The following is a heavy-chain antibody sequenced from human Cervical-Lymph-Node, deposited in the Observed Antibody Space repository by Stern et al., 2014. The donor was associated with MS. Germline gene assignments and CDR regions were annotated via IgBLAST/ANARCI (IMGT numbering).Heavy chain of an antibody. CDR3: ARDKAGSTFPDEYYYYYGMDV. CDR2: ISCSSGYI. CDR1: GFTLSSYS. J-gene: IGHJ6*02. D-gene: IGHD2/OR15-2a*01. Sequence: VQLVESGGGLVKPGGSLRLSCAASGFTLSSYSMNWVRQASGKGLEWVSSISCSSGYIYYEASVKGRFTIFSGNAMNSLYLQMNSLRAEDTAVYYCARDKAGSTFPDEYYYYYGMDVWGQGTTVTVSS. V-gene: IGHV3-21*01.